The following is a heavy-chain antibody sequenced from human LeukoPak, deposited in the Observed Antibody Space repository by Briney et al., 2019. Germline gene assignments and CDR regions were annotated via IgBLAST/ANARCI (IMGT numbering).Heavy chain of an antibody. Sequence: GGSLRLSCAASGFTFSSYAVTWVRQAPGKGLEWVSGISTSGDRTYYADSVKGRFTIYRDNSKHTLYLQMNSLRAEDTAEYYCARSAVGTSCCTAVDYWGQGTLVTVSS. CDR1: GFTFSSYA. J-gene: IGHJ4*02. D-gene: IGHD1-26*01. V-gene: IGHV3-23*01. CDR2: ISTSGDRT. CDR3: ARSAVGTSCCTAVDY.